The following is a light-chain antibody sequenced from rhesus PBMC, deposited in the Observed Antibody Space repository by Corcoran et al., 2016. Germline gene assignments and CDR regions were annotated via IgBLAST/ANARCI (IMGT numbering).Light chain of an antibody. CDR1: QSVYSY. Sequence: QVILTQSPAILSLSPGERATLSCRASQSVYSYLAWYQQKPGQAPRLLIYGASSRATGISDRFSGCGSGKEVTLPISSLEPEYFAVYSCQKYNDSPFTFGPGTKLDIK. J-gene: IGKJ3*01. CDR2: GAS. CDR3: QKYNDSPFT. V-gene: IGKV3-53*01.